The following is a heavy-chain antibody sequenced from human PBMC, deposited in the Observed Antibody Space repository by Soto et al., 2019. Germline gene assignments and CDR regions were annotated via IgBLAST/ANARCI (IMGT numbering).Heavy chain of an antibody. J-gene: IGHJ6*02. Sequence: GASVMVSCTASVYTFTSYAIHWVRQAPGQRLEWMGWINAGNGNTKYSQKFQGRVTITRDTSASTAYMELSSLRSEDTAVYYCAREGVGYSSGWPTQLYYYYYGMDVWGQGTTVTVSS. CDR1: VYTFTSYA. CDR3: AREGVGYSSGWPTQLYYYYYGMDV. V-gene: IGHV1-3*01. CDR2: INAGNGNT. D-gene: IGHD6-19*01.